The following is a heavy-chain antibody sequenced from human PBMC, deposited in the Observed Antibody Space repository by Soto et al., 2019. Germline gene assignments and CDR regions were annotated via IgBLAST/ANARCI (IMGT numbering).Heavy chain of an antibody. Sequence: QITLKESGPTLVKPTQTLTLTCTFSGFSLSTSGVGVGWIRQPPGKALEWLALIYWDDDKRYSPSLKSRLTITKDTSKNQVVLTMTNMDPVDTATYYCAHSYYDYIWGSYPQYYFDYWGQGTLVTVSS. D-gene: IGHD3-16*02. CDR1: GFSLSTSGVG. J-gene: IGHJ4*02. V-gene: IGHV2-5*02. CDR3: AHSYYDYIWGSYPQYYFDY. CDR2: IYWDDDK.